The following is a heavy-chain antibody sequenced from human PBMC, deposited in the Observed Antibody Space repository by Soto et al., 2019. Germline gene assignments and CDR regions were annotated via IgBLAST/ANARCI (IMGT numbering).Heavy chain of an antibody. CDR1: GGSFSGYY. CDR2: INHSGST. CDR3: ARHNVLLWFGESPGGFDP. V-gene: IGHV4-34*01. Sequence: SETLSLTCAVYGGSFSGYYWSWIRQPPGKGLEWIGEINHSGSTNYNPSLKSRVTISVDTSKNQFSLKLSSVTAADTAVYYCARHNVLLWFGESPGGFDPWGQGTLVTVSS. D-gene: IGHD3-10*01. J-gene: IGHJ5*02.